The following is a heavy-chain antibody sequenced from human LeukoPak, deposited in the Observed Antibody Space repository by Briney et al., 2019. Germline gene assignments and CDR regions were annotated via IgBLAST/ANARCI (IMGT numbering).Heavy chain of an antibody. V-gene: IGHV3-13*01. CDR2: IGTAGDT. J-gene: IGHJ4*02. CDR1: GFTFSSYD. Sequence: GGSLGLSCAASGFTFSSYDMHWVRQATGKGLEWVSAIGTAGDTYYPGSVKGRFTISRENAKNSFYLQMNSLRAGDTAVYYCARGKYFYDSSGYYDYWGQGTLVTVSS. CDR3: ARGKYFYDSSGYYDY. D-gene: IGHD3-22*01.